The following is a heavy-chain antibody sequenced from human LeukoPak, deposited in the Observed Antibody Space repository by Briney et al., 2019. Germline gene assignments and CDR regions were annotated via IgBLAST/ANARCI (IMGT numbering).Heavy chain of an antibody. CDR1: GFTFSSYA. CDR3: AKKGPYKPHHLAS. CDR2: ISYDGSNK. Sequence: GRSLRLSCAASGFTFSSYAMHWVRQAPGKGLEWVAVISYDGSNKYYADSVKGRFTISRDNSKNTLYLQMNSLRAEDTAVYYCAKKGPYKPHHLASWGQGTLVTVSS. D-gene: IGHD1-14*01. V-gene: IGHV3-30-3*02. J-gene: IGHJ5*02.